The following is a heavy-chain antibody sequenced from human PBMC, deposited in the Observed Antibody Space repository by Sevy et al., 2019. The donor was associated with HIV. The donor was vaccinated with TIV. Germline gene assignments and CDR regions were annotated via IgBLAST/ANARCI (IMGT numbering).Heavy chain of an antibody. J-gene: IGHJ3*02. CDR2: IYYSGST. D-gene: IGHD3-10*01. Sequence: SETLSLTCTVSGGSISSSSYYWGWIRQPPGKGLEWIGSIYYSGSTYYNPSLKSRVTISVDTSKNQFSLKPSSVTAADTAVYYCARYQSYYYGSGSYRPNDAFDIWGQGTMVTVSS. CDR3: ARYQSYYYGSGSYRPNDAFDI. CDR1: GGSISSSSYY. V-gene: IGHV4-39*01.